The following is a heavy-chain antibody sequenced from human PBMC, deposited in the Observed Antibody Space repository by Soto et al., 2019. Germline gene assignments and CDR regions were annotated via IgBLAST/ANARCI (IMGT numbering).Heavy chain of an antibody. D-gene: IGHD6-25*01. V-gene: IGHV1-69*13. Sequence: GASVKVSCKASGGTFSSYAISWVRQAPGQGLEWMGGIIPIFGTANYAQKFQGRVTITADESTSTAYMELSSLRSEDTAVYYCARGSSGIGYMDVWGQGTTVTVSS. CDR1: GGTFSSYA. CDR2: IIPIFGTA. J-gene: IGHJ6*02. CDR3: ARGSSGIGYMDV.